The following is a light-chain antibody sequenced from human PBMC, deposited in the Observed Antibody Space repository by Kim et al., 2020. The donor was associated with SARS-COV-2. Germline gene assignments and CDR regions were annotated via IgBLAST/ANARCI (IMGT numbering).Light chain of an antibody. CDR1: NLGDKY. J-gene: IGLJ1*01. V-gene: IGLV3-1*01. CDR2: RDK. CDR3: QAWDTNDAV. Sequence: VSPGQTATIPGSGDNLGDKYVSWYQQRPGQSPMVVIYRDKKRPSGIPERFSGSNSGNTATLTISGTQALDEADYFCQAWDTNDAVFGTGTKVTVL.